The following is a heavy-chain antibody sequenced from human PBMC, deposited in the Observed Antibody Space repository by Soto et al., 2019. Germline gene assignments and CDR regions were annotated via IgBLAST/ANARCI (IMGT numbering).Heavy chain of an antibody. V-gene: IGHV1-69*06. Sequence: QVQLVQSGAEVKKPGSSVKVSCKASGGTFISYAISWVRQAPGQGLEWMGGIIPISGTSNYAQKFQGRVTITADKSTSTAYMELSSLRSEDTVMYYCAKEGGDYSRRNGCDPWGQGTLVTVSS. CDR1: GGTFISYA. CDR3: AKEGGDYSRRNGCDP. J-gene: IGHJ5*02. D-gene: IGHD2-15*01. CDR2: IIPISGTS.